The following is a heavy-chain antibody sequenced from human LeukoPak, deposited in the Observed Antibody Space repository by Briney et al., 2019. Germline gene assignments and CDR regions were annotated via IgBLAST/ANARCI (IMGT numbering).Heavy chain of an antibody. Sequence: SETLSLTCTVSGGSISSSSYYWGGIRQPPGKGLEWIGSIYYSGSTYYNPSLKSRVTISVDTSKNQFSLKLSSVTAADTAVYYCARADGALSYMDVWGKGTTVTVSS. D-gene: IGHD3-16*01. CDR3: ARADGALSYMDV. CDR1: GGSISSSSYY. V-gene: IGHV4-39*07. CDR2: IYYSGST. J-gene: IGHJ6*03.